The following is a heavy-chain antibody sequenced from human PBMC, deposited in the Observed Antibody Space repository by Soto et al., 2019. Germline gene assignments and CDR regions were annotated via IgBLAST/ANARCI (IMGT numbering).Heavy chain of an antibody. CDR3: AKLRWGSDNWFDP. CDR2: IYYNGNT. V-gene: IGHV3-53*01. CDR1: GFTVTDNH. Sequence: AGGSLRLSCAGSGFTVTDNHMTWVRQAPGRGPEWVSTIYYNGNTFHADSVWGRFTISRDNSKNTLYLQMNSLRAEDTAVYYCAKLRWGSDNWFDPWGQGTLVTVSS. D-gene: IGHD3-10*01. J-gene: IGHJ5*02.